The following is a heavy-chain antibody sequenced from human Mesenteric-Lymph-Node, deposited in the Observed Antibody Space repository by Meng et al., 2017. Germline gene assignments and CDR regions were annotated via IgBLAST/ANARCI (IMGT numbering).Heavy chain of an antibody. Sequence: SETLSLTCTVSGGSISSYYWSWIRQPPGKGLEWIGYIYYSGSTNYNPSLKSRVTISVDTSKNQFSLKLSSVTAADTAVYYCARDLWFGELLPEPYYYYGMDVWGQGTTVTVSS. CDR2: IYYSGST. J-gene: IGHJ6*02. CDR1: GGSISSYY. CDR3: ARDLWFGELLPEPYYYYGMDV. V-gene: IGHV4-59*01. D-gene: IGHD3-10*01.